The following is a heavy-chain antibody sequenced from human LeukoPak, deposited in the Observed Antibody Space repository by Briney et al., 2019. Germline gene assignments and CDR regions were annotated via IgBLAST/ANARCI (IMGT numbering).Heavy chain of an antibody. CDR1: GFTFSSYA. J-gene: IGHJ4*01. V-gene: IGHV3-23*01. CDR2: ISGSGGST. D-gene: IGHD2-2*01. Sequence: TGGSLRISCAASGFTFSSYAMSWVRQAPGKGLEWVSAISGSGGSTYYADSVKGRFTISRENSKNTLYLQMNSLRAEDTAVYYCARIGHHLYQTFDFWGSGNLITVSS. CDR3: ARIGHHLYQTFDF.